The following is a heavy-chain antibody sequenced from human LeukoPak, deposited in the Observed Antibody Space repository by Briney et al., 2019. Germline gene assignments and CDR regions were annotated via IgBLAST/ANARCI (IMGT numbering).Heavy chain of an antibody. CDR1: GYSFTSYW. V-gene: IGHV5-51*01. CDR2: IYPGDSGT. Sequence: GESLKISCKGSGYSFTSYWIGWVRQMPGKGLEWMGIIYPGDSGTRYSPSFQGQVTISADKSISTAYLQWSSLKASDTAMYYCARHSLQLWSPIDYWGQGTLVTVSS. J-gene: IGHJ4*02. CDR3: ARHSLQLWSPIDY. D-gene: IGHD5-18*01.